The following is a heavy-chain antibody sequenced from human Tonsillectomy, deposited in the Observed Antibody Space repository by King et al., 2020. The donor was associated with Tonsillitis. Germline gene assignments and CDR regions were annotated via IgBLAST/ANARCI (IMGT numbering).Heavy chain of an antibody. CDR2: LNSISVAF. Sequence: VQLVESGGGVVQPGGSLRLSCAASGFTFQDYDMHWIRQAPGRGLEWVSGLNSISVAFYYGGSVKGRFTVSRDNARKSFYLQMNSLRPEDTSIYYCVRHTEHGAGFDFWGQGTLVTVPS. CDR3: VRHTEHGAGFDF. D-gene: IGHD3-10*01. J-gene: IGHJ4*02. V-gene: IGHV3-9*01. CDR1: GFTFQDYD.